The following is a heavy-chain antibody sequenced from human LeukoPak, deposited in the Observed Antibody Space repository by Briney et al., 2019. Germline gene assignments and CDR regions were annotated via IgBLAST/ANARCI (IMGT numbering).Heavy chain of an antibody. CDR2: IYPGDSDT. D-gene: IGHD5-24*01. CDR3: ARQGDGYNDY. CDR1: GYSFTRYW. Sequence: GESLKISCKGSGYSFTRYWIGWVRQLPGKGLECMGLIYPGDSDTRYSPSFQGQVPISADKAISPADLQWSSLKAPDTAMYYCARQGDGYNDYWGQGPLVTVPS. V-gene: IGHV5-51*01. J-gene: IGHJ4*02.